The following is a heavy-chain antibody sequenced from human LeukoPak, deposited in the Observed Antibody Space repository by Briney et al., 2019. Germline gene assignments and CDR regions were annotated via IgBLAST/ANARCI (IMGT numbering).Heavy chain of an antibody. J-gene: IGHJ4*02. CDR2: IYYSGST. CDR1: GGSISSSSYY. Sequence: SETLSLTCTVSGGSISSSSYYWGWIRQPPGKGLEWIGSIYYSGSTYYNPSLKSRVTISVDTSKNQFSLKLSSVTAADTAVYYCARHEWELLEEPGSSDYWGQGTLVTVSS. V-gene: IGHV4-39*07. D-gene: IGHD1-26*01. CDR3: ARHEWELLEEPGSSDY.